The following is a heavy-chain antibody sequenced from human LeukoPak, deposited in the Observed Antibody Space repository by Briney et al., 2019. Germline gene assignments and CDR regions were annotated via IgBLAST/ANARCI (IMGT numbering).Heavy chain of an antibody. CDR3: AKASPGTMTFDAFDI. Sequence: QAGGSLRLSCPASAFTFSNYVMSWVRQAPGKGLEWVSTISASGERTYHADSVRGRFTISRDNSKNTLHLQMNSLRADDTAVYYCAKASPGTMTFDAFDIWGQGTVVTVSS. V-gene: IGHV3-23*01. D-gene: IGHD3-22*01. CDR2: ISASGERT. J-gene: IGHJ3*02. CDR1: AFTFSNYV.